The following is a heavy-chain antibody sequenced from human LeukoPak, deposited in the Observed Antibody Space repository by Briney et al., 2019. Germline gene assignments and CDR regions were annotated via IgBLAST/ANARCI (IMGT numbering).Heavy chain of an antibody. CDR2: ISSSSSTI. Sequence: GGSLRLSCAASGFTFSSYSMNWVRQAPGKGLEWVSYISSSSSTIYYADSVKGRFTISRDNAKNSLYLQMNSLRAEDAAVYYCARDRDYAFWSGYVDYWGQGTLVTVSS. CDR3: ARDRDYAFWSGYVDY. CDR1: GFTFSSYS. J-gene: IGHJ4*02. D-gene: IGHD3-3*01. V-gene: IGHV3-48*01.